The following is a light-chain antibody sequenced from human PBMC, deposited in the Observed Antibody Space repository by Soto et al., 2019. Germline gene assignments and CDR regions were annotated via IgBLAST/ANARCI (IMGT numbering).Light chain of an antibody. CDR1: QDINKN. CDR3: QQGYTSRIT. CDR2: DAS. V-gene: IGKV1-33*01. J-gene: IGKJ5*01. Sequence: IKMSESPSAVSATVGTTVDINILARQDINKNLIWYHQKPGKAPKLLIYDASDLETGVPSRFSGSVSGTGFTLTVSSLQPEDFATYYCQQGYTSRITFGQGRRLEI.